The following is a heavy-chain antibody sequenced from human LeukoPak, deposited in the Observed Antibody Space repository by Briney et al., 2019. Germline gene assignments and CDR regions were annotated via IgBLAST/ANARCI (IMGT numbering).Heavy chain of an antibody. Sequence: ASVKVSCKASGGTFSSYAISWVRQAPGQGLEWMGGIIPIFGTANYAQKFQGRVTITADKSTSTAYMELSSLKSEDTAVYYCARGPMVRGLITYAEYFQHWGQGTLVTVSS. D-gene: IGHD3-10*01. CDR2: IIPIFGTA. V-gene: IGHV1-69*06. CDR1: GGTFSSYA. CDR3: ARGPMVRGLITYAEYFQH. J-gene: IGHJ1*01.